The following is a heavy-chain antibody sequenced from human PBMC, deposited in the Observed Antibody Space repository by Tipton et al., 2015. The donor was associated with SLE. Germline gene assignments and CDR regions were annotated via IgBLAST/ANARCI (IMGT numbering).Heavy chain of an antibody. CDR3: ARDRSSSSGWFDP. Sequence: TLSLTCAVYRGSFFDYFSHWFRQPPGKGLEWIGYIYYSGSTYYNPSLKSRVTISVDTSKNQFSLKLSSVTAADTAVYYCARDRSSSSGWFDPWGQGTLVTVSS. D-gene: IGHD6-6*01. CDR1: RGSFFDYF. CDR2: IYYSGST. V-gene: IGHV4-34*09. J-gene: IGHJ5*02.